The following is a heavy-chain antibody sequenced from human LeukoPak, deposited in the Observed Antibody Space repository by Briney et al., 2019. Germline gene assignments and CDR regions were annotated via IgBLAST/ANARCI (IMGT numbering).Heavy chain of an antibody. CDR3: ARGGYYGLGSPHYFDY. Sequence: GGSLRLSCAASGFTFSSYSMNWVRQAPGKGLEWVSSISSSSSYIYYADSVKGRFTISRDNAKNSLYLQMNSLRAEDTAVYYCARGGYYGLGSPHYFDYWGQGTLVTVSS. V-gene: IGHV3-21*01. J-gene: IGHJ4*02. CDR1: GFTFSSYS. D-gene: IGHD3-10*01. CDR2: ISSSSSYI.